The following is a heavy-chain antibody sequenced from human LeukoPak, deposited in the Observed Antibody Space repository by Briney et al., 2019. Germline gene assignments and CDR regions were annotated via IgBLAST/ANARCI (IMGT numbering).Heavy chain of an antibody. CDR2: IWYDGSKK. Sequence: PGRSLRLSCAASGLTFSVYGMHWVRQAPGKGLEWVAVIWYDGSKKYYADSVKGRFTISRDNSKNTLYLEMNSLRVEDTAVYYCGREASYYGSPYYFDFWGQGTLVTVSS. D-gene: IGHD3-10*01. J-gene: IGHJ4*02. CDR3: GREASYYGSPYYFDF. V-gene: IGHV3-33*08. CDR1: GLTFSVYG.